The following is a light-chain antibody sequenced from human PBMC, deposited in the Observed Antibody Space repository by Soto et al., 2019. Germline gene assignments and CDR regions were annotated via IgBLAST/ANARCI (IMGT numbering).Light chain of an antibody. V-gene: IGLV1-40*01. J-gene: IGLJ1*01. CDR1: SSNIGAGYD. CDR2: GNS. CDR3: QSYDSSLSGYV. Sequence: QSVLTQPPSVSGAPGQRVTISCTGSSSNIGAGYDVHWYQQLPGTAPKLLIYGNSNRPSGVPDRFSGSKSGTSASLAITGLQADDEAYYYCQSYDSSLSGYVFGTGTKLTVL.